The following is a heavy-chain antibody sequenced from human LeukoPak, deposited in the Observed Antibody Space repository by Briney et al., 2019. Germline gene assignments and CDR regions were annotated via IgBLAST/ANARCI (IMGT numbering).Heavy chain of an antibody. J-gene: IGHJ4*02. CDR3: ARAGTSYSYYFDY. CDR1: GFTLSSNY. D-gene: IGHD1-26*01. Sequence: GGSLRPSCAASGFTLSSNYMSWVRQAPGKGLEWVSLIYSGGSTYYPDSVKGRFTISRDNSQNTLYLQMNSLRAEDTAVYYCARAGTSYSYYFDYWGQGTLVTVSS. V-gene: IGHV3-66*02. CDR2: IYSGGST.